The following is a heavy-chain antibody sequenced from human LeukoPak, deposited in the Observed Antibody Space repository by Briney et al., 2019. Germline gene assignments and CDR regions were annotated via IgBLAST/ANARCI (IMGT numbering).Heavy chain of an antibody. CDR3: ARGDGYYDSSGYYYFDY. V-gene: IGHV4-34*01. J-gene: IGHJ4*02. D-gene: IGHD3-22*01. Sequence: PSETLSLTCAVYGGSFSGYYWSWIRQPPGKGLEWIGGINHSGSTNYNPSLKSRVTISVDTSKNQFSLKLSSVTAADTAVYYCARGDGYYDSSGYYYFDYWGQGTLVTVSS. CDR2: INHSGST. CDR1: GGSFSGYY.